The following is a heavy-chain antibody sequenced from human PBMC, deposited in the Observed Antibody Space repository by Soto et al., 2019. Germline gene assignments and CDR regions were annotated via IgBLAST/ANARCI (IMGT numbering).Heavy chain of an antibody. D-gene: IGHD4-17*01. CDR1: GFTFSSYS. CDR3: ARYSAKGVTTSHFFDY. J-gene: IGHJ4*02. CDR2: TSGSSSYI. Sequence: EVQLVESGGGLVKPGGSLRLSCAASGFTFSSYSMNWVRRAPGKGLEWVSSTSGSSSYIYYADSVKGRFTISRDNARNSLFLQMQSLRDEDTAVYYCARYSAKGVTTSHFFDYWGQGTLVTVSS. V-gene: IGHV3-21*01.